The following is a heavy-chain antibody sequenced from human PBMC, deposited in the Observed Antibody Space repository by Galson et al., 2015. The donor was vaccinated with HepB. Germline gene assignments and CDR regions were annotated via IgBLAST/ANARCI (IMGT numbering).Heavy chain of an antibody. J-gene: IGHJ2*01. Sequence: WVRQAPGKGLESVSYISSTGTTMYYADSAKGRFTISRDNAQNSLYLQMNSLRDEDTAVYYCARVYFGSGSSSAYWYFDLWGRGALVTVSS. V-gene: IGHV3-48*02. D-gene: IGHD3-10*01. CDR2: ISSTGTTM. CDR3: ARVYFGSGSSSAYWYFDL.